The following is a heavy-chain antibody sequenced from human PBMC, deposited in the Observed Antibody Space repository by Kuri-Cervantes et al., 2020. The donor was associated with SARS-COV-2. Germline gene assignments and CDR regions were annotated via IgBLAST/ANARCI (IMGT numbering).Heavy chain of an antibody. D-gene: IGHD5-18*01. Sequence: SETLSLTCTVSGGSISSYYWSWIRQPPGKGLEWIGEINHSGSANYNPSLKSRVTISADTSKNQFSLNLISVTAADTAVYYCARLGGYRSGYNWFDPWGQGTLVTVSS. CDR1: GGSISSYY. CDR2: INHSGSA. J-gene: IGHJ5*02. V-gene: IGHV4-34*01. CDR3: ARLGGYRSGYNWFDP.